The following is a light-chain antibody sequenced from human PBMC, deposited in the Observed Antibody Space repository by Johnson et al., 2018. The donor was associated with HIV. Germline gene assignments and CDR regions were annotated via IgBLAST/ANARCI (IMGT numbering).Light chain of an antibody. Sequence: QSVLTQPPSVSAAPGQKVTISCSGSSSNIGNNYVSWYQQLPGTAPKLLIYENNKRPSGIPDRFSGSKSGTSATLAITGLHIGDEAYYYCAVWDSRLSSHYVCGAGTKITVL. J-gene: IGLJ1*01. CDR3: AVWDSRLSSHYV. CDR1: SSNIGNNY. CDR2: ENN. V-gene: IGLV1-51*02.